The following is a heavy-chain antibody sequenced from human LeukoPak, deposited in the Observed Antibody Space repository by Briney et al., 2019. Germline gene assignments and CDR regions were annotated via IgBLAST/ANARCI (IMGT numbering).Heavy chain of an antibody. CDR3: ARGSVTKGYFYYMDV. Sequence: GGSLRLSCAASGFTFSSYWMHWVRQAPGKGLVWVSRINADGSRTNYADSVKGRFTISRDNAKNTLYLQMNSLRADDTAVYYCARGSVTKGYFYYMDVWGKGTTVSVSS. V-gene: IGHV3-74*01. CDR1: GFTFSSYW. D-gene: IGHD4-17*01. CDR2: INADGSRT. J-gene: IGHJ6*03.